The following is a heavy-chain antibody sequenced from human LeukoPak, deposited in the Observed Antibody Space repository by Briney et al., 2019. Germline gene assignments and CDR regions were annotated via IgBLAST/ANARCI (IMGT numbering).Heavy chain of an antibody. CDR2: IWYDGSNK. D-gene: IGHD5-12*01. CDR3: AKSEGPGSGYLIDY. Sequence: GGSLRLSCAASGFTFSSYGMHWVRQAPGKGLEWVAVIWYDGSNKYYADSVKGRFTISRDNSKNTLYLQMNSLRAEDTAVYYCAKSEGPGSGYLIDYWGQGTLVTVSS. CDR1: GFTFSSYG. J-gene: IGHJ4*02. V-gene: IGHV3-33*06.